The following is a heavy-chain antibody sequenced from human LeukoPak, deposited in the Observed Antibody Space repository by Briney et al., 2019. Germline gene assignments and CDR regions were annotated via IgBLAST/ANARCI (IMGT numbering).Heavy chain of an antibody. Sequence: GGSLRLSCAASGFTFCSYWMTWVRQAPGKGLEWVANTKQDGSGKHYVDSVKGRFTISRDNAENSLYLQMNSLRAEDTAVYYCARADFGGKIFDYWGQGTLVIVSS. CDR2: TKQDGSGK. D-gene: IGHD2-21*01. V-gene: IGHV3-7*01. CDR3: ARADFGGKIFDY. J-gene: IGHJ4*02. CDR1: GFTFCSYW.